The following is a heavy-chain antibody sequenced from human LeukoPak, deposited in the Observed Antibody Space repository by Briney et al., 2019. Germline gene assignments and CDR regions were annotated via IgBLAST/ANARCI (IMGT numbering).Heavy chain of an antibody. CDR2: LSVSGGST. CDR1: GFTFSGYA. Sequence: GGYLSLSCAASGFTFSGYAMRWVRPAPGKGLEWVSALSVSGGSTYYAVSVKGRFTIYRDTSKNSMYLQMNSLSAKDTYLYYLAADYDFVFWFDPWGQGTLVTVSS. J-gene: IGHJ5*02. V-gene: IGHV3-23*01. CDR3: AADYDFVFWFDP. D-gene: IGHD4-17*01.